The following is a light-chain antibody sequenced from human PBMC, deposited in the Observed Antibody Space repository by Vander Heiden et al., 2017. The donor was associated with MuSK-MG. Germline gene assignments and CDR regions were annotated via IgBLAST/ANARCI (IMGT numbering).Light chain of an antibody. CDR2: GAS. CDR1: QSVSSSY. V-gene: IGKV3-20*01. J-gene: IGKJ4*01. Sequence: EVVLKQSPGTLSVSPAERATLPCRASQSVSSSYVAWYQQKPGQATRLLNYGASSRATGIPDRFSGSGSGTDCTLTISRLEAEDVAVDYCQQYGSAPLTCGGGTKVEIK. CDR3: QQYGSAPLT.